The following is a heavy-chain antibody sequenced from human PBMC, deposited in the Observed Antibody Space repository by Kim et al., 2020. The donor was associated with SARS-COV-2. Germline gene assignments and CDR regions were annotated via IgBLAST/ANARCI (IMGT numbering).Heavy chain of an antibody. Sequence: DPVKGRFTITRDNAKNTVYLQMSSLRAEGTAVYYCTREPCSGGSCFGMDVWGQGTTVTVSS. J-gene: IGHJ6*02. D-gene: IGHD2-15*01. V-gene: IGHV3-30*05. CDR3: TREPCSGGSCFGMDV.